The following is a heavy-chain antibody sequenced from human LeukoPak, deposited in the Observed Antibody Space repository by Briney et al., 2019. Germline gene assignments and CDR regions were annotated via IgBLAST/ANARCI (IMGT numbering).Heavy chain of an antibody. CDR2: IYSGGST. CDR3: ARRGSGYSYGPTFDY. D-gene: IGHD5-18*01. J-gene: IGHJ4*02. Sequence: GGSLRLSCAASGFNVSSNYMSWVRQAPGKGLEWVSVIYSGGSTYYADYVKGRFTISSENCKKKMNLQINSLRAEDTAVYYCARRGSGYSYGPTFDYWGQGTLFTVSS. V-gene: IGHV3-66*01. CDR1: GFNVSSNY.